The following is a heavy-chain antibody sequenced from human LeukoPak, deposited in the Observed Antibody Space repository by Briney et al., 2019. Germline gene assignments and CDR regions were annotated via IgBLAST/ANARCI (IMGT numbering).Heavy chain of an antibody. CDR2: INHSGSP. J-gene: IGHJ5*02. CDR1: GGSFSGYY. CDR3: ARGIYDYVWGSHRPNWFDP. Sequence: SETLSLTCAVYGGSFSGYYWNWIRQPPGKGLEWIGEINHSGSPNYNPSLKSRVTISVDTSKNQFSLKLSSVTAADTAVYYCARGIYDYVWGSHRPNWFDPWGQGTLVTVSS. D-gene: IGHD3-16*02. V-gene: IGHV4-34*01.